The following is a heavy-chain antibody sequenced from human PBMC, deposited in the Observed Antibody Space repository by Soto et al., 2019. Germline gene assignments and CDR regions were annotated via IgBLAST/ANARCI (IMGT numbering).Heavy chain of an antibody. D-gene: IGHD6-6*01. CDR2: INPILGIA. CDR1: GGTFSSYT. V-gene: IGHV1-69*02. CDR3: GSAGIAARPLFDY. J-gene: IGHJ4*02. Sequence: QVQLVKSGAEVKKPGSSVKVSCKASGGTFSSYTISWVRQAPGQGPEWMGRINPILGIANYAHKFQGRGTITADKSTSTAFMELSSLRSEDTAVYYCGSAGIAARPLFDYLVQGTLVTFSS.